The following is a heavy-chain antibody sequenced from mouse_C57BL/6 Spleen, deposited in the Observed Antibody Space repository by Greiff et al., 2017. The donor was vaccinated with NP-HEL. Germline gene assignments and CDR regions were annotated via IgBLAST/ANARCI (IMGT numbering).Heavy chain of an antibody. Sequence: VQLQQPGAELVRPGTSVKLSCKASGYTFTSYWMHWVKQRPGQGLEWLGVIDPSDSYTNYNQKFKGKATLTVDTSSSTAYMQLSSLTSEDSAVYYFARLLGRGEYYAMDYWGQGTSVTVSS. D-gene: IGHD4-1*01. J-gene: IGHJ4*01. CDR1: GYTFTSYW. CDR3: ARLLGRGEYYAMDY. CDR2: IDPSDSYT. V-gene: IGHV1-59*01.